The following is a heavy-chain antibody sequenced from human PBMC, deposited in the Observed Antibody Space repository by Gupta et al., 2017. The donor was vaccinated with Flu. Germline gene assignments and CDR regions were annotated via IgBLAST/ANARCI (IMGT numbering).Heavy chain of an antibody. D-gene: IGHD4/OR15-4a*01. CDR2: VFHSGMT. CDR3: ARESNSNLNYVYSGMEV. CDR1: GGSINNDYYY. Sequence: QLQLQESGPGLVTPSATLSLTCTVSGGSINNDYYYWAWIRQSPGEGLEWIGSVFHSGMTYYTPSLRSRLTMSVDVAKNQFSLKLSSVTAADTAVYYGARESNSNLNYVYSGMEVWGQGAT. J-gene: IGHJ6*02. V-gene: IGHV4-39*02.